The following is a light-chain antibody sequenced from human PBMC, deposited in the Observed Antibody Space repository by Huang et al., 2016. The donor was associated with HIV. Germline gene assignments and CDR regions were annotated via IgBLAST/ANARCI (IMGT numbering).Light chain of an antibody. J-gene: IGKJ1*01. Sequence: EIVMTQSPATLSVSPGERATLSCRASQTVNDNLAWYQQKPGQPPRLLIYGASARATGIPVRFSGSGSGTDCTLTISSLQSEDSAVYYCQHYNNWPPWTFGQGTKVEVK. V-gene: IGKV3-15*01. CDR1: QTVNDN. CDR3: QHYNNWPPWT. CDR2: GAS.